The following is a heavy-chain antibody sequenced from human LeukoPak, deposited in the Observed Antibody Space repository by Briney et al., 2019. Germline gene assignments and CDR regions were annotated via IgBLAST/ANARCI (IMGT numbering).Heavy chain of an antibody. CDR3: AKEDSNSGGY. J-gene: IGHJ4*02. V-gene: IGHV3-23*01. D-gene: IGHD4-11*01. CDR1: GFTFSSCA. Sequence: GGSLRLSCAASGFTFSSCAMSWVRHARGKGLEGGSALSGSWGSTYYAASVEGLFTISRDHSKNTLYLQMNSLRAEDTAVSYCAKEDSNSGGYWGQGTLVTVSS. CDR2: LSGSWGST.